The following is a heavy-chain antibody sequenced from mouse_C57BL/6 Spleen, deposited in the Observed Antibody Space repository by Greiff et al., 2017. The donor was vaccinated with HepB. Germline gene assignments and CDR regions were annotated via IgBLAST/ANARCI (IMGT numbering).Heavy chain of an antibody. V-gene: IGHV1-55*01. J-gene: IGHJ1*03. Sequence: QVQLQQPGAELVKPGASVKMSCKASGYTFTSYWITWVKQRPGQGLEWIGDIYPGSGSTNYNEKFKSKATLTVDTSSSTAYMQLSSLTSEDSAVYYCANYYGTYWYFDVWGTGTTVTVSS. CDR2: IYPGSGST. D-gene: IGHD1-1*01. CDR3: ANYYGTYWYFDV. CDR1: GYTFTSYW.